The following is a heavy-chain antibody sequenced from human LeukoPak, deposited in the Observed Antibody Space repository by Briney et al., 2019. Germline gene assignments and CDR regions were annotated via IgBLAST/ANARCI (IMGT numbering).Heavy chain of an antibody. Sequence: GGSLRLSCAASGFTFSDYYMSWIRQAPGKGLEWVSYVSGSGTSIHYADSVKGRFSISRDNAKNSLFLQMNSLRAEDTAAYYCARDRGVAVSDFWGQGTLVSVSS. V-gene: IGHV3-11*01. CDR1: GFTFSDYY. CDR2: VSGSGTSI. D-gene: IGHD3-10*01. J-gene: IGHJ4*02. CDR3: ARDRGVAVSDF.